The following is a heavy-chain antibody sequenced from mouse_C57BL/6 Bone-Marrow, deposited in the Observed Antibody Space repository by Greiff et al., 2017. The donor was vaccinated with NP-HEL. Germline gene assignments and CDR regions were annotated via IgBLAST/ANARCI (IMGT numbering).Heavy chain of an antibody. CDR3: ARSKWVYSLYAMDY. D-gene: IGHD1-3*01. CDR1: GYTFTSYW. V-gene: IGHV1-59*01. CDR2: IDPSDSYT. J-gene: IGHJ4*01. Sequence: VQLQQPGAELVRPGTSVKLSCKASGYTFTSYWMHWVKRRPGQGLEWIGVIDPSDSYTNYNQKFKGKATLTVDTSSSTAYMQLSSLTSEDSAVYYCARSKWVYSLYAMDYWGQGTSVTVSS.